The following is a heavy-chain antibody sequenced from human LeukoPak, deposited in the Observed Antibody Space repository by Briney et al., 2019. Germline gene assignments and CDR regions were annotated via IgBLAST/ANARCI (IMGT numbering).Heavy chain of an antibody. V-gene: IGHV4-39*01. CDR3: ARRGEVIAAA. J-gene: IGHJ4*02. D-gene: IGHD6-13*01. Sequence: PSETLSLTCTVSGGSISSSSYYWGWIRQPPGKGLEWIGSIYYSGSTYYNPSLKSRVTISVDTSKNQLSLKLSSVTAADTAVYYCARRGEVIAAAWGQGTLVTVSS. CDR2: IYYSGST. CDR1: GGSISSSSYY.